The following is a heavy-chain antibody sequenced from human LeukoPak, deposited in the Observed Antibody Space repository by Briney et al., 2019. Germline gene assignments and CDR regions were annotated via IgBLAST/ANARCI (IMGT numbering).Heavy chain of an antibody. D-gene: IGHD6-19*01. CDR1: GFTFGSYA. Sequence: GGSLRLSCAASGFTFGSYAMSWVRQAPGKGLEGVSAISGSGGSTYYADSVKGRFTISRDNSKNTLYLQMNSLRAEDTAVYYCASSGPYSSGWYAFDIWGQGTMVTVSS. CDR3: ASSGPYSSGWYAFDI. V-gene: IGHV3-23*01. J-gene: IGHJ3*02. CDR2: ISGSGGST.